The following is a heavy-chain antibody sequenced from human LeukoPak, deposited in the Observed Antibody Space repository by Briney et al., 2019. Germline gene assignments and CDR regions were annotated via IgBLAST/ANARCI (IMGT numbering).Heavy chain of an antibody. Sequence: PGGSLRLSCAASGFTFSSYWMHWVRQAPGKGLEWVSYISSSSSYIYYADSLKGRFTISRDNSKNSLFLQMNSLRAEDTAVYYCARDYDSSRGLYYFDYWGQGTLVTVSS. CDR2: ISSSSSYI. D-gene: IGHD6-13*01. J-gene: IGHJ4*02. V-gene: IGHV3-21*01. CDR1: GFTFSSYW. CDR3: ARDYDSSRGLYYFDY.